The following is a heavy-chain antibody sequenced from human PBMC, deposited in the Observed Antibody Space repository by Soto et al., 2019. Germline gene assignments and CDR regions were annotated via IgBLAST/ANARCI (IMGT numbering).Heavy chain of an antibody. CDR2: IYHSGST. CDR3: ARGYCSSTSCYRNYYYGMDV. D-gene: IGHD2-2*01. Sequence: PSETLSLTCAVSGYSISSGHYWGWIWQPPGKGLEWIGSIYHSGSTYYNPSLKSRVAITVDTSKSHFSLKLSSVTAADTAVYYCARGYCSSTSCYRNYYYGMDVWGRGTTVAVSS. J-gene: IGHJ6*02. V-gene: IGHV4-38-2*01. CDR1: GYSISSGHY.